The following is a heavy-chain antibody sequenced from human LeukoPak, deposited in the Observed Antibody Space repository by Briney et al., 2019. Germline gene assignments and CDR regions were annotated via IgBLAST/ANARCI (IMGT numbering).Heavy chain of an antibody. Sequence: GGSLRLSCAASGFTFSDYYMTWVRQAPGKGLEWVSLIGASGESTYYADSVKGRLTISRDNSKNTLSLQMNSLRVEDTAMYFCAKDIQLSTWGLGTMVTVSS. CDR3: AKDIQLST. CDR1: GFTFSDYY. V-gene: IGHV3-23*01. CDR2: IGASGEST. J-gene: IGHJ3*01. D-gene: IGHD5-24*01.